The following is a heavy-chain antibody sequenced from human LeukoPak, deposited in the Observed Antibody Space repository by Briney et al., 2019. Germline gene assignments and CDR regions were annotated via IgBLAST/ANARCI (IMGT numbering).Heavy chain of an antibody. J-gene: IGHJ4*02. V-gene: IGHV4-31*03. D-gene: IGHD3-9*01. CDR3: ARRGYDILTGYLDY. Sequence: SETLSLTCTVSGGSISSGGYYWSWIRQHPGMGLEWIGYIYYSGSTYYNPSLKSRVTISVDTSKNQFSLKLSSVTAADTAVYYCARRGYDILTGYLDYWGQGTLVTVSS. CDR1: GGSISSGGYY. CDR2: IYYSGST.